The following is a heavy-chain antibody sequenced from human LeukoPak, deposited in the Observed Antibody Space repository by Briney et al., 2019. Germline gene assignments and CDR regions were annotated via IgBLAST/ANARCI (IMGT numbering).Heavy chain of an antibody. CDR3: ARGETREDY. V-gene: IGHV1-18*01. CDR2: ISAYNGNT. D-gene: IGHD4-23*01. J-gene: IGHJ4*02. CDR1: GYTFTSYG. Sequence: ASVKVSCKASGYTFTSYGISWVRQAPGQGLEWMGWISAYNGNTNYAQKFQGRVTMTRDTSISTAYMELSRLRSDDTAVYYCARGETREDYWGQGTLVTVSS.